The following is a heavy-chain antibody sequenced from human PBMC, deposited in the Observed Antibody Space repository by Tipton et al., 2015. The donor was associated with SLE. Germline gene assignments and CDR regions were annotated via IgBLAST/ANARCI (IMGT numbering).Heavy chain of an antibody. CDR3: AKARGYDGRAHFGYFDY. CDR2: ISSSSSYT. Sequence: SLRLSCAASGFTFSDYYMSWIRQAPGKGLEWVSYISSSSSYTNYADSVKGRFTISRDNAKNSLYLQMNSLRAEDTAVYYCAKARGYDGRAHFGYFDYWGQGTLVTVSS. D-gene: IGHD3-22*01. J-gene: IGHJ4*02. V-gene: IGHV3-11*03. CDR1: GFTFSDYY.